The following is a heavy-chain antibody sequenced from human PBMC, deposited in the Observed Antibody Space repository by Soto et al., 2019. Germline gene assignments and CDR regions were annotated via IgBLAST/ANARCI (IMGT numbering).Heavy chain of an antibody. CDR3: AKDLSISDEYSSGPSDY. CDR2: ISYDGSNK. J-gene: IGHJ4*02. Sequence: LRLSCAASGFTFSSYGMHWVRQAPGKGLEWVAVISYDGSNKYYADSVKGRFTISRDNSKNTLYLQMNSLRAEDTAVYYCAKDLSISDEYSSGPSDYWGQGTLVTVSS. V-gene: IGHV3-30*18. D-gene: IGHD6-19*01. CDR1: GFTFSSYG.